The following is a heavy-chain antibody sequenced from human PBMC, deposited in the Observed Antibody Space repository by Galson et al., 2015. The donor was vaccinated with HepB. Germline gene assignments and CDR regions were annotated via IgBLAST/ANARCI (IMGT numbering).Heavy chain of an antibody. CDR3: AKDNDGSGPYFFDY. CDR1: GFSFSSYA. D-gene: IGHD3-10*01. Sequence: SLRLSCAASGFSFSSYAMSWVRQAPGKGLEWVSGISGSGGNTFYADSVRGRFTISRDNSDKTLYLQMNSLRAEDAALYYCAKDNDGSGPYFFDYWGQGTLVTVSS. CDR2: ISGSGGNT. J-gene: IGHJ4*02. V-gene: IGHV3-23*01.